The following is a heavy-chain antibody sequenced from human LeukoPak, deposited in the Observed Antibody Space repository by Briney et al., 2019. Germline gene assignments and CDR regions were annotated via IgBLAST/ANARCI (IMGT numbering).Heavy chain of an antibody. V-gene: IGHV4-61*02. CDR3: ARDRVLVVPAALGGFWFDP. Sequence: PSETLSLTCTVSGGSISSSSYYWSWIRQPAGKGLEWIGRIYTSGSTNYNPSLKSRVTMSVDTSKNQFSLKLSSVTAADTAVYYCARDRVLVVPAALGGFWFDPWGQGTLVTVSS. CDR1: GGSISSSSYY. D-gene: IGHD2-2*01. J-gene: IGHJ5*02. CDR2: IYTSGST.